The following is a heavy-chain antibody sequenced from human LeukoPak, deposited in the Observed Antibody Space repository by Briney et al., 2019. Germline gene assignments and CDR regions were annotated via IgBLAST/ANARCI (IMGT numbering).Heavy chain of an antibody. J-gene: IGHJ2*01. CDR2: ISTSGST. CDR3: ARHDEGSGWYRSYIDL. Sequence: SETLSLTCTVSGVSISSYYCSWIRQPPGKGLEWIGYISTSGSTDYSPSLKSRVTISVDTSKNQFSLNLSSVTAADTAVYYCARHDEGSGWYRSYIDLWGRGTLVIVSS. CDR1: GVSISSYY. V-gene: IGHV4-4*09. D-gene: IGHD6-19*01.